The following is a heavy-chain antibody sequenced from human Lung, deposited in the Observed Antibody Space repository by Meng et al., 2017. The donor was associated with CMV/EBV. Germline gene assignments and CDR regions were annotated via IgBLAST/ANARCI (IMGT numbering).Heavy chain of an antibody. CDR3: ARDQYSSSSPFDY. CDR1: GGTITSIVDY. D-gene: IGHD6-6*01. CDR2: IYYRRGT. V-gene: IGHV4-39*07. J-gene: IGHJ4*02. Sequence: PSEPLSPPFTFSGGTITSIVDYGCWIRPPPGKGLEGIGSIYYRRGTYYNPSPKSRVTISVDTSKNQFSLKLSSVTAADTAVYYCARDQYSSSSPFDYWGQGTLVTVSS.